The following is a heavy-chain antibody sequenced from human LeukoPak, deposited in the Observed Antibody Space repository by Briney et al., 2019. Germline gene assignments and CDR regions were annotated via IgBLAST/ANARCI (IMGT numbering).Heavy chain of an antibody. CDR2: IYYSGST. Sequence: SETLSLTCTVSGGSISSSSYYWGWIRQPPGKGLEWIGSIYYSGSTYYNPSLKSRVTISVDTSKNQFSLELSSVTAADTAVYYCARHLVRDIVVVPAALDYWGQGTLVTVSS. D-gene: IGHD2-2*01. V-gene: IGHV4-39*01. J-gene: IGHJ4*02. CDR3: ARHLVRDIVVVPAALDY. CDR1: GGSISSSSYY.